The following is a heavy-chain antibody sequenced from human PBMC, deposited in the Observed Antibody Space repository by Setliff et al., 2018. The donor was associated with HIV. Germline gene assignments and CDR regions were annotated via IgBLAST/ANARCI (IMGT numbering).Heavy chain of an antibody. J-gene: IGHJ1*01. CDR2: VHHTGTT. D-gene: IGHD2-2*01. CDR1: GVSVSSGGYY. CDR3: AIGESSTWDLAEHFQH. Sequence: PSETLSLTCTVSGVSVSSGGYYWSWIRQHPGKGLEWIGGVHHTGTTYLNPSLKSRITISVDTSKNQFSLKLGFVTAADTAVYHCAIGESSTWDLAEHFQHWGHGTLVTVSS. V-gene: IGHV4-31*03.